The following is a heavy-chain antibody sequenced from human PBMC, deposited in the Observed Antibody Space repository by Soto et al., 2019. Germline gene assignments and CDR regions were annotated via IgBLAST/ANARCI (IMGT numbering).Heavy chain of an antibody. CDR3: ARDRQWEPLLY. V-gene: IGHV1-18*01. D-gene: IGHD1-26*01. Sequence: QGQLVQSGSEVKKPVPSVRVTCKASGYTFRNYGISWGREAPGQGLEWMGWVSAYNRNSNYAQKFEDRVIMTADTATSTAYSELRGLRSDDTAIYYCARDRQWEPLLYWGQGTLVTVSS. J-gene: IGHJ4*02. CDR2: VSAYNRNS. CDR1: GYTFRNYG.